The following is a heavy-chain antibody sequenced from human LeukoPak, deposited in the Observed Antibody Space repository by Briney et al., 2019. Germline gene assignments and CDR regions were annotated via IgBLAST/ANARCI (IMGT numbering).Heavy chain of an antibody. CDR3: ASEYDSSGSFDY. CDR2: ISSSSSYI. CDR1: GFTFSSYS. J-gene: IGHJ4*02. Sequence: GGSLRLSCAASGFTFSSYSMNWVRQAPGKGLEWVSSISSSSSYIYYADSVKGRFTISRDNAKNSLYLQMNSLRAEDTAVYYCASEYDSSGSFDYWGKGTLVTVSS. V-gene: IGHV3-21*03. D-gene: IGHD3-22*01.